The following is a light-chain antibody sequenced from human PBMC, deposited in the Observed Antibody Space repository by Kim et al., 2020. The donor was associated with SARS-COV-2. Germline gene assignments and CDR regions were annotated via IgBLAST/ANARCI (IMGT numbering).Light chain of an antibody. CDR3: QSYDSSLSGSYV. CDR1: SSNIGAGYD. Sequence: TLYCTGSSSNIGAGYDVHWYQQLPGTAPKLRIYGNSDRPSGVPDRFSGSKSGTSASLAITGLQAEDEADYYCQSYDSSLSGSYVFGTGTKVTVL. V-gene: IGLV1-40*01. CDR2: GNS. J-gene: IGLJ1*01.